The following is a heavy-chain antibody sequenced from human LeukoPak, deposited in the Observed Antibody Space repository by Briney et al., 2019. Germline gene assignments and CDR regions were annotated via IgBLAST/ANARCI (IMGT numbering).Heavy chain of an antibody. V-gene: IGHV3-66*01. D-gene: IGHD5-18*01. CDR3: ARGRGYSYGKFDY. CDR1: GFTVSSNY. Sequence: TGGSPRLSCAASGFTVSSNYMSWVRQAPGKGLEWVSVIYSGGSTYYADSVKGRFTISRDNSKNTLYLQMNSLRAEDTAVYYCARGRGYSYGKFDYWGQGTLVTVSS. CDR2: IYSGGST. J-gene: IGHJ4*02.